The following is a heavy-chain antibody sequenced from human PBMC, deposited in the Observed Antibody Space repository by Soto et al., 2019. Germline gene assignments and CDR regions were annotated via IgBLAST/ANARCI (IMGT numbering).Heavy chain of an antibody. CDR3: VSVFDTYYFDS. CDR2: IWGDGSNK. V-gene: IGHV3-33*03. J-gene: IGHJ4*02. D-gene: IGHD3-3*02. CDR1: GFTFSTYG. Sequence: QVQLVESGGSVVQPGRSLRLSCAVSGFTFSTYGMHWVRQAPGKGLEWVAVIWGDGSNKYNADSVKGRFTISGDNTKNILYLEMNSLRAEDTAVYYCVSVFDTYYFDSWGQGTLVTVSS.